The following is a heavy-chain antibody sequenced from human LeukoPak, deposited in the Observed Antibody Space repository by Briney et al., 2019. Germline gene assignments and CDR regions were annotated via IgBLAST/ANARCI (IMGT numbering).Heavy chain of an antibody. J-gene: IGHJ4*02. CDR1: GFTFSSYS. CDR2: ISSSSSYI. D-gene: IGHD3-22*01. Sequence: GGSLRLSCAASGFTFSSYSMNWVRQAPGKGLEWVSSISSSSSYIYYADSVKGRFTISRDNAKNSLYLQMNSLRAEDTAEYYCARDSDYDSSGYYKRPLDYWGQGTLVTVSS. V-gene: IGHV3-21*01. CDR3: ARDSDYDSSGYYKRPLDY.